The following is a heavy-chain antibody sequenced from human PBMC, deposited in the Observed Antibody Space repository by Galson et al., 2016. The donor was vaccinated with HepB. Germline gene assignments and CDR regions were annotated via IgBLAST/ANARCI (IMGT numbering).Heavy chain of an antibody. J-gene: IGHJ4*02. D-gene: IGHD1-26*01. Sequence: SETLSLTCVVSGDSVSYGGHYWGLIRQTPGKGLEWIGSRHSSGSVYYNPSLRSRVSISVDSSRNHLSLKLNTVTAADSAVYYCARHTPEFQMGDWGQGTLVTVSS. CDR1: GDSVSYGGHY. CDR2: RHSSGSV. V-gene: IGHV4-39*01. CDR3: ARHTPEFQMGD.